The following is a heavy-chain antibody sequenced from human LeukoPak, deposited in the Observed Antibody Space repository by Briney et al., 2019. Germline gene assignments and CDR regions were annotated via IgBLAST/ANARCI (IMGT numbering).Heavy chain of an antibody. V-gene: IGHV3-48*02. CDR3: ARVLTDSRGWYHFDY. CDR2: ITGTSSTI. CDR1: GFTFSTYT. J-gene: IGHJ4*02. Sequence: GGSLRLSCAASGFTFSTYTMNWVGQAPGKGLEWVSYITGTSSTIYYADSVKGRFTVSRDNARNSLYLQMNSLRDEDTAVYYCARVLTDSRGWYHFDYWGQGTLVTVSS. D-gene: IGHD6-19*01.